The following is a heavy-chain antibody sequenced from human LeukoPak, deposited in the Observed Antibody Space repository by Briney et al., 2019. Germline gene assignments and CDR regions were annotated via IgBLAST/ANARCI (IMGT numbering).Heavy chain of an antibody. J-gene: IGHJ3*02. D-gene: IGHD2-21*02. CDR3: AKYCSGDCYGAFDI. CDR1: GGSISTSY. V-gene: IGHV4-4*07. CDR2: IYVSGNT. Sequence: SETQSLTCTVSGGSISTSYWSWIRQPAGKDLEWIGRIYVSGNTIFNPSLKNRVSMSIDTSKNQFSLKLRSVTAADTAMYYCAKYCSGDCYGAFDIWGQGTMVTVSS.